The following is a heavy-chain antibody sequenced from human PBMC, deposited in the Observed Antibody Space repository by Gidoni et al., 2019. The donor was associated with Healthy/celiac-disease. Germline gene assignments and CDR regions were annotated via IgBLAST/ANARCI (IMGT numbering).Heavy chain of an antibody. D-gene: IGHD6-13*01. J-gene: IGHJ4*02. V-gene: IGHV3-9*01. Sequence: EVQLVESGGGLVQPGRSLRLSCAASGFTFDDYAMHWVRQAPGKGLEWVSGISWNSGSIGYADSVKGRFTISRDNAKNSLYLQMNSLRAEDTALYYCVPSSWYGLPGFDYWGQGTLVTVSS. CDR2: ISWNSGSI. CDR1: GFTFDDYA. CDR3: VPSSWYGLPGFDY.